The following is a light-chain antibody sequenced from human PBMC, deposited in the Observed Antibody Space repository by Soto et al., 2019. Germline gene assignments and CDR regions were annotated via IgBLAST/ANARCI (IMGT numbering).Light chain of an antibody. CDR3: RQRYNWPLT. CDR2: DAT. J-gene: IGKJ4*01. V-gene: IGKV3-11*01. CDR1: QSVSNS. Sequence: IVLTQSPATLSLSPGERATLSCRASQSVSNSLGWFQQKPGQAPRLLIDDATDRATGIPARFTGSGSGSEFTLTVSILEHEDVGVYYCRQRYNWPLTFGGGTKVEIK.